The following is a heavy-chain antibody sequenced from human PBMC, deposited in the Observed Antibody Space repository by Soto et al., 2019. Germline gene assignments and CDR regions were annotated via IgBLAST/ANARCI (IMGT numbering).Heavy chain of an antibody. Sequence: QLQLQESGPGLVKPSETLSLTCTVSDDSIGRSNYFWGWIRQPPGKGLEWIGNIFYSGNTHYNPSRRSRVTISLDTSNHHFSLRVSSVTAADTDVYYCARHLYSGDRSGSFGYWCPGALFIVSS. D-gene: IGHD6-19*01. J-gene: IGHJ4*02. CDR1: DDSIGRSNYF. CDR3: ARHLYSGDRSGSFGY. V-gene: IGHV4-39*01. CDR2: IFYSGNT.